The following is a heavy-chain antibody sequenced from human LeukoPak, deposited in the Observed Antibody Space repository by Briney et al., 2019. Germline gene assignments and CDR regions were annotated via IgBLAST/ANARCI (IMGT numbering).Heavy chain of an antibody. V-gene: IGHV3-48*02. CDR1: GFTFSTYS. D-gene: IGHD2-21*02. CDR3: ARGGLAYCGSDCYPLDY. J-gene: IGHJ4*02. Sequence: GGSLRLSCVASGFTFSTYSMNWVRQAPGKGLEWLSYMSGSSTTIFYADSVKGRFTISRDNAKNSLYLQMNSLRDEDTAVYYCARGGLAYCGSDCYPLDYWGQGTLVTVSS. CDR2: MSGSSTTI.